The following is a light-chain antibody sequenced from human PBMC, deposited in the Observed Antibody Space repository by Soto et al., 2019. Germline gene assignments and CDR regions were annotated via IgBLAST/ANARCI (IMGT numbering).Light chain of an antibody. Sequence: DIQMTQSPYTLSAAVGERVTITCRASQSISGWLAWYQKKPGKAPKLLIYDASSLESGVPSRFSGSGSVTEFTLTISRLQPDDFATYCCQQYNSYSVNAFGQGTKVDIK. V-gene: IGKV1-5*01. J-gene: IGKJ2*01. CDR1: QSISGW. CDR2: DAS. CDR3: QQYNSYSVNA.